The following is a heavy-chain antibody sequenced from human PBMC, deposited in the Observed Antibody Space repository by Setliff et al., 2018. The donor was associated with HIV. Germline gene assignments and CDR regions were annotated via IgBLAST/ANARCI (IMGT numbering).Heavy chain of an antibody. CDR3: ARSTGSSSFDY. Sequence: SVKVSCKASGGTFSRYAIAWVRQAPGQGLEWMGGIIPIVGIPNYAQKFQGRVSITADKSAITAYMELSSLRSEDTAVYYCARSTGSSSFDYWGQGTLVTVSS. V-gene: IGHV1-69*10. CDR1: GGTFSRYA. J-gene: IGHJ4*02. CDR2: IIPIVGIP. D-gene: IGHD6-13*01.